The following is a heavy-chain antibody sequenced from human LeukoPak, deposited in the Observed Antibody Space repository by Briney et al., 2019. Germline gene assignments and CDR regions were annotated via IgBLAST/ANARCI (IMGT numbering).Heavy chain of an antibody. CDR1: GFTFNSYG. Sequence: GGSLRLSCAASGFTFNSYGMHWVRQAPGQGLEWVAVIWYDGSNKYYADSVKGRFTISRDNSKNTLYLQMNSLRSEATDVSYCSRPNGYRSGWFCDYWGQGTLVSVS. CDR2: IWYDGSNK. J-gene: IGHJ4*02. V-gene: IGHV3-33*01. D-gene: IGHD6-19*01. CDR3: SRPNGYRSGWFCDY.